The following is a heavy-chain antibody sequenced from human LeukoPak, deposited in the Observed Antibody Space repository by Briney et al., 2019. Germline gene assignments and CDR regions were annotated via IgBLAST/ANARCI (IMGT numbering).Heavy chain of an antibody. CDR2: IWYDGSNK. Sequence: GGSLRLSCAASGFTFSSYGMHWVRQAPGKGLEWVAVIWYDGSNKYYADSVKGRFTISRDNSKNTLYLQMNSLRAEDTAVYYCAKPEGIAAQSTGDDYWGQGTLATVSS. V-gene: IGHV3-30*02. CDR1: GFTFSSYG. D-gene: IGHD6-6*01. J-gene: IGHJ4*02. CDR3: AKPEGIAAQSTGDDY.